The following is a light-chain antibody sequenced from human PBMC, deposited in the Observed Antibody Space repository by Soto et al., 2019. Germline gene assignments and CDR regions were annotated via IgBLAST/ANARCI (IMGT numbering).Light chain of an antibody. V-gene: IGKV3-11*01. CDR2: DAS. J-gene: IGKJ4*01. CDR3: QQRSNWT. Sequence: EIVLTQSPATLSLSPGERATLSCRASQSVSSYLAWYQQKPGQAPRLLIYDASNRATGIPARFSGSGSGTDFTLTTSSLEPEDFAVYYSQQRSNWTFGGGTKVEIK. CDR1: QSVSSY.